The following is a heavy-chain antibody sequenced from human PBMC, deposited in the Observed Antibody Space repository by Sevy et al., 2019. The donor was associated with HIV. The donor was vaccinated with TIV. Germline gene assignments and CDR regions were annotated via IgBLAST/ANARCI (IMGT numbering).Heavy chain of an antibody. CDR3: AREGCTKPHDY. CDR1: EFTFSKYS. CDR2: LSFGCGEI. V-gene: IGHV3-23*01. D-gene: IGHD2-8*01. J-gene: IGHJ4*02. Sequence: GGSLRLSCAASEFTFSKYSMSWVRQPPGKGLEWVSTLSFGCGEINYADSVKGRFIISRDNSKSSVYLQMNNLRPEDTAVYYCAREGCTKPHDYWGQGTLVTVSS.